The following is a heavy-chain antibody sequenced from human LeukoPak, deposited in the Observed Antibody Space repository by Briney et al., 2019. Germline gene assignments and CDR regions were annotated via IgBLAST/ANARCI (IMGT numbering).Heavy chain of an antibody. CDR1: GYSFTSYW. D-gene: IGHD2-21*02. J-gene: IGHJ3*02. V-gene: IGHV5-51*01. CDR3: ASAYCGGDCYSGDDAFDI. CDR2: NSPGDSDT. Sequence: GESLKISCKGSGYSFTSYWIGWVRQMRGKGLEWMGINSPGDSDTRYSASFQGQVTISADKSISTAYLQWSSLKASDTAMYYCASAYCGGDCYSGDDAFDIWGQGTMVTVSS.